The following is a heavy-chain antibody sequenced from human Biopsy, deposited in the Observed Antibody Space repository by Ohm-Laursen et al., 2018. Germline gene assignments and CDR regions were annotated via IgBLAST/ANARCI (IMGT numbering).Heavy chain of an antibody. J-gene: IGHJ4*02. CDR1: GFAFNLYE. CDR2: ISASGNHI. CDR3: ARDGEAKYCKHGVCPSDF. Sequence: SLRLSCTAPGFAFNLYEMNWVRQAPGKGLEWVSSISASGNHIYYTDSVKGRFTVSRDNGKNSVYLQMNSLRVEDTAVYYCARDGEAKYCKHGVCPSDFWGQGTLVTVSS. D-gene: IGHD2-8*01. V-gene: IGHV3-48*03.